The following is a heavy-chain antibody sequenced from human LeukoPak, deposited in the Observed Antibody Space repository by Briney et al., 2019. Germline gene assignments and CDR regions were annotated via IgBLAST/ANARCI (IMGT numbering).Heavy chain of an antibody. D-gene: IGHD4-17*01. CDR3: ARGGRDYGDYIWGIGIDY. Sequence: GASVKVSCKASGYTFTGNFIHWVRQAPGQGLEWMGWINPNSGGTNYAQKFQGRGTMTRDTTISTAYLELSRLRSDDTAVYYCARGGRDYGDYIWGIGIDYWGQGTLVTVSS. CDR2: INPNSGGT. J-gene: IGHJ4*02. CDR1: GYTFTGNF. V-gene: IGHV1-2*02.